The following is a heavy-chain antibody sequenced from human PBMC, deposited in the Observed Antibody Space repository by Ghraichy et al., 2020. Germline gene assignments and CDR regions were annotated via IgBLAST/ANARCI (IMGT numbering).Heavy chain of an antibody. V-gene: IGHV3-23*01. CDR2: ISGDTVYT. J-gene: IGHJ4*02. Sequence: GGSLRLSCAASGFNFIDYAMTWVRQAPGKGLEWVSTISGDTVYTYYADSVKGRFTISRDNSKNTLYLEMNSLRAEDTAVYHCAKGTIRNNDFLTGSYYWGQGTLSPSPQ. CDR3: AKGTIRNNDFLTGSYY. CDR1: GFNFIDYA. D-gene: IGHD3-9*01.